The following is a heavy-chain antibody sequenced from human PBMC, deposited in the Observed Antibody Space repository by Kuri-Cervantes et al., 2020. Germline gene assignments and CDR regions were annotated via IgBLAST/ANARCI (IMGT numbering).Heavy chain of an antibody. CDR2: IYSGGST. D-gene: IGHD6-19*01. V-gene: IGHV3-53*05. CDR3: ARDLAVAGTDLFDY. CDR1: GFTVSSNY. J-gene: IGHJ4*02. Sequence: GGSLRLSCAASGFTVSSNYMSWVRQAPGKGLEWVSVIYSGGSTYYADSVKGRFTISRDNSKNTLYLQMNSLRAEDTAVYYCARDLAVAGTDLFDYWGQGTLVTVSS.